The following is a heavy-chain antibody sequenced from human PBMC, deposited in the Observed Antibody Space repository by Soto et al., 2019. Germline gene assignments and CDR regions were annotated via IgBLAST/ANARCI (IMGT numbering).Heavy chain of an antibody. CDR3: AGLQTGTSAGPFDY. V-gene: IGHV4-34*01. CDR1: GGSFSGYY. J-gene: IGHJ4*02. D-gene: IGHD6-13*01. Sequence: SESLSLTCAVYGGSFSGYYWSWIRQPPGKGLEWIGEINHSGSTNYNPSLKSRVTISVDTSKNQFSLKLSSVTAADTAVYYCAGLQTGTSAGPFDYWGQGTLVTVSS. CDR2: INHSGST.